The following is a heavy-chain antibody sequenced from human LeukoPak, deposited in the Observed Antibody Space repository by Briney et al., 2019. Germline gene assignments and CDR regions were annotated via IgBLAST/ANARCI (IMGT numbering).Heavy chain of an antibody. CDR1: GFTFSSYG. Sequence: GGSLRLSCAASGFTFSSYGMHWVRQAPGKGLEWVAVIWYDGSNKYYADSVKGRFTISRDNSKNTLYLQMNSLRAEDTAVYYCARGYSAGNFQHWGQGTLVTVSS. CDR3: ARGYSAGNFQH. CDR2: IWYDGSNK. D-gene: IGHD5-18*01. J-gene: IGHJ1*01. V-gene: IGHV3-33*01.